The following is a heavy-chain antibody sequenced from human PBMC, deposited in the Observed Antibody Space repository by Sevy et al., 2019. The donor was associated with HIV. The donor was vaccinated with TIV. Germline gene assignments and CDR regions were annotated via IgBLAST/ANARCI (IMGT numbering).Heavy chain of an antibody. V-gene: IGHV4-59*08. CDR3: AGENAWGRGYS. CDR2: TYYNGNT. J-gene: IGHJ4*02. CDR1: GGSITSLY. D-gene: IGHD1-26*01. Sequence: ESLSLTCTVSGGSITSLYWGWIRQPPGKGLERIANTYYNGNTNYNPSLKSRVTIPLDTSKNQFSLRLSSVPAADTAIHYCAGENAWGRGYSWGQGTLVSVSS.